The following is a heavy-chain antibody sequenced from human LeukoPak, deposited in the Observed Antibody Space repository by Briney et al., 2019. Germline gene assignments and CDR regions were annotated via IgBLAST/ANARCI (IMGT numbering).Heavy chain of an antibody. CDR1: GFTFSSYW. CDR3: ARSLFQWGASGY. V-gene: IGHV3-7*01. D-gene: IGHD1-26*01. J-gene: IGHJ4*02. Sequence: GGSLRLSCAASGFTFSSYWMGWVRQAPGKGLEWVANTKQDGSDKYYVDSVRGRFTISRDNAKNSLFLQMNSLRVEDTAVYYCARSLFQWGASGYWGQGALVTVSS. CDR2: TKQDGSDK.